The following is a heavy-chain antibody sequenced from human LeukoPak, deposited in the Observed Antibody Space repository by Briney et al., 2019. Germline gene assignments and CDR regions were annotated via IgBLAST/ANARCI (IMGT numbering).Heavy chain of an antibody. CDR1: GFTFSSYA. V-gene: IGHV4-39*01. Sequence: PGGSLRLSCAASGFTFSSYAMIWVRQPPGKGLEWIASVYYTGTTYYTPSLKSRVTISVDTSNNQFSLRLSSVTAADTAVYYCAKTLSGSYFWGQGTLVTVSS. J-gene: IGHJ4*02. CDR2: VYYTGTT. D-gene: IGHD1-26*01. CDR3: AKTLSGSYF.